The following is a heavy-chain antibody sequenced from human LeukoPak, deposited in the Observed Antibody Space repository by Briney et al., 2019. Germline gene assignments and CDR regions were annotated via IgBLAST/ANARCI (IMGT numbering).Heavy chain of an antibody. Sequence: SVKVSCKASGYTFSSYYMHWVRQAPGQGLEWMGVFNPSGGSTRYAQKFQGRVTMTRDTSTSTVYMELSSLRSDDAAVYYCARVRDGYNDAFDIWGQGTMVTVSS. CDR1: GYTFSSYY. CDR2: FNPSGGST. V-gene: IGHV1-46*01. CDR3: ARVRDGYNDAFDI. D-gene: IGHD5-24*01. J-gene: IGHJ3*02.